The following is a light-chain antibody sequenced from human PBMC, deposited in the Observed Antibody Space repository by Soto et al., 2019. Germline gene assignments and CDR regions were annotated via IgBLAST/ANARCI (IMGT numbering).Light chain of an antibody. CDR1: SSDVGDYNY. V-gene: IGLV2-14*01. J-gene: IGLJ1*01. CDR3: SSYTTTSTFYV. CDR2: EVS. Sequence: QSALTQPASVSGSPGQSITISCTGTSSDVGDYNYVSWYQQHPGKAPKLMIFEVSNRPSGVSNRFSGSKSGNTASLTISGLQAEDEADYYCSSYTTTSTFYVFGTRTKVTVL.